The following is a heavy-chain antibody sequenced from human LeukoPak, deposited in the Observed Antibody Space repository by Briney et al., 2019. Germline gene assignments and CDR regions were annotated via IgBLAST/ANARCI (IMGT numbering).Heavy chain of an antibody. CDR3: ARPPDNYYYYYMDV. J-gene: IGHJ6*03. Sequence: GGSLRLSCAASGFTFSSYSMNWVRQAPGKGLEWVSSISSSSSYIYYADSVKGRFTISRDNARNSLYLQMNSLRAEDTAVYYCARPPDNYYYYYMDVWGKGTTVTVSS. CDR2: ISSSSSYI. CDR1: GFTFSSYS. V-gene: IGHV3-21*01.